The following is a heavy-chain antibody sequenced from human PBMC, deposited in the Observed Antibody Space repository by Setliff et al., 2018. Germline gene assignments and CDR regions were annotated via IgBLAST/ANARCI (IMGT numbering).Heavy chain of an antibody. Sequence: SGPTLVNPTQTLTLTCTFSGFSLSTSGVGVGWIRQPPGKALEWLALIYWDDDKRYSPSLKSRLTITKATSKNQVVLTMTNMDPVDTATYYCARCITIFGVVIPNAFDYWGQGTLVTVSS. CDR1: GFSLSTSGVG. CDR2: IYWDDDK. D-gene: IGHD3-3*01. J-gene: IGHJ4*02. CDR3: ARCITIFGVVIPNAFDY. V-gene: IGHV2-5*02.